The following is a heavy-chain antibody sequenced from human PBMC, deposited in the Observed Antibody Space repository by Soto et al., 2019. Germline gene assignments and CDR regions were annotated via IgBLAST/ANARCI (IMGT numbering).Heavy chain of an antibody. CDR1: GFTFSSYA. J-gene: IGHJ4*02. CDR3: AKMSSSSTFDY. Sequence: EVQLLESGGGLVQPGESLRLSCAASGFTFSSYAMSWVRQAPGKGLEWVSVISGSYDSTYYADSVKGRFTISRDNSKTTVYLQMNSLRAEDTAVYYCAKMSSSSTFDYWGQGTLVTVSS. CDR2: ISGSYDST. D-gene: IGHD6-6*01. V-gene: IGHV3-23*01.